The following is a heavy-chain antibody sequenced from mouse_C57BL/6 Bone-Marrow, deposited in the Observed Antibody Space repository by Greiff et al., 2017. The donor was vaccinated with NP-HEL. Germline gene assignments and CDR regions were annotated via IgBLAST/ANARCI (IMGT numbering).Heavy chain of an antibody. CDR2: IWSGGST. J-gene: IGHJ2*01. V-gene: IGHV2-2*01. CDR3: ASGAY. CDR1: GFSLTSYG. Sequence: QVQLKQSGPGLVQPSQSLSITCTVSGFSLTSYGVHWVRQSPGQGLEWLGVIWSGGSTDYYAAFISRLSISKDKSKSQVFFKMNSLQADDTAIYYCASGAYWGQGTTLTVSS.